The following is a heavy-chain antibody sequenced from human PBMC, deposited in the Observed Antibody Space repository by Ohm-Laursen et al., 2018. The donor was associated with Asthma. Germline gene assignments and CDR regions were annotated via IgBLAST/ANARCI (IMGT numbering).Heavy chain of an antibody. CDR3: ARTPTTSGWYYGVY. CDR2: IIPIIGTP. D-gene: IGHD6-19*01. Sequence: EASVKVSCKAAGGSMRSYSFSWVRQAPGQGLEWIGGIIPIIGTPDYAQRFHDRVKITADEYSNTVYMELSSLRSEDTALYYCARTPTTSGWYYGVYWDQGTLVTVSS. V-gene: IGHV1-69*13. CDR1: GGSMRSYS. J-gene: IGHJ4*02.